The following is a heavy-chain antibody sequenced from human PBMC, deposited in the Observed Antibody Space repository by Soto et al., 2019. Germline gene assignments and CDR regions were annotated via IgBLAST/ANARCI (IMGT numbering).Heavy chain of an antibody. CDR3: TTDRVHYYYGMDV. V-gene: IGHV3-15*01. CDR1: GFTFNNAW. CDR2: IKSKTDGGTT. Sequence: PGGSLRLSCAASGFTFNNAWMSWVRQAPGKGLEWVGRIKSKTDGGTTDYAAPVKGRFTISRDDSKNTLYLQMNSLKTEDTAVYYCTTDRVHYYYGMDVWGQGTTVTVSS. D-gene: IGHD3-10*01. J-gene: IGHJ6*02.